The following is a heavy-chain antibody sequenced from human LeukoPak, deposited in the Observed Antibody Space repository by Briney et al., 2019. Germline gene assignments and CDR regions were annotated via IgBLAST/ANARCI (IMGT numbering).Heavy chain of an antibody. Sequence: GASVKVSCKASGYTFTSYGTSWVRQAPGQGLEWMGWISAYNGNTNYAQKLQGRVTMTTDTSTSTAYMELRSLRSDDTAVYYCARGDYDILTGYYPFDYWGQGTLVTVSS. CDR2: ISAYNGNT. J-gene: IGHJ4*02. CDR1: GYTFTSYG. D-gene: IGHD3-9*01. V-gene: IGHV1-18*04. CDR3: ARGDYDILTGYYPFDY.